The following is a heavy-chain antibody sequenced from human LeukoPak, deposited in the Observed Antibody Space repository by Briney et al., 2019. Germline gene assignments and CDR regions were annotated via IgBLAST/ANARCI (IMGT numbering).Heavy chain of an antibody. V-gene: IGHV5-10-1*01. Sequence: GESLKISCKGSGYSFINYWIGWVRQMPGKGLEWMGRIDPSDSYTNYSPSFQGHVTISADKSISTAYLQWSSLKASDTAMYYCATLDTDFDYWGQGTLVTVSS. J-gene: IGHJ4*02. CDR2: IDPSDSYT. D-gene: IGHD3-9*01. CDR3: ATLDTDFDY. CDR1: GYSFINYW.